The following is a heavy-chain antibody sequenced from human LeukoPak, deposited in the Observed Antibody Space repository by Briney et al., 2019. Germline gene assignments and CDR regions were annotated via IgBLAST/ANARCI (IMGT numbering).Heavy chain of an antibody. CDR3: ASGAGWLIDY. Sequence: PSETLSLTCSVSGGHIDSVYWNWIRQPPGKGLEWIGYIDNSGSTKYNPSLQSRITMSRDTSKKQFSLKLTSVTAADTAMYYCASGAGWLIDYWGQGTLVSVSP. D-gene: IGHD6-19*01. CDR1: GGHIDSVY. CDR2: IDNSGST. J-gene: IGHJ4*02. V-gene: IGHV4-4*08.